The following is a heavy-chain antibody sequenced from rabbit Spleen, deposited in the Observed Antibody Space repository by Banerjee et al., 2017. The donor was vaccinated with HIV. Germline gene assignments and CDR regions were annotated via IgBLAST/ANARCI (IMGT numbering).Heavy chain of an antibody. CDR3: ARDSGSSFSSYGMDL. CDR2: IEGGSSTFS. V-gene: IGHV1S45*01. CDR1: GVSFSFNSY. D-gene: IGHD8-1*01. J-gene: IGHJ6*01. Sequence: QEQLTETGGGLVQPGGSLTLTCTASGVSFSFNSYMCWVRQAPGKGLEWIACIEGGSSTFSYFASWAKGRFTCSKASSTTVTLQMTSLTAADTATYFCARDSGSSFSSYGMDLWGQGTLVTVS.